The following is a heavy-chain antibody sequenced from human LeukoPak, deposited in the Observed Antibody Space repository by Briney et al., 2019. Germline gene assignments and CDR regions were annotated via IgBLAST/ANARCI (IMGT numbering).Heavy chain of an antibody. Sequence: PSETLSLTCTVSGGSISSGSYYWSWIRQPAGKGLEWIGRIYTSGSTNYNPSLKSRVTISVDTSKNQFSLKLSSVTAADTAVYYCARGGAAAFDYWGQGNLVTVSS. V-gene: IGHV4-61*02. CDR1: GGSISSGSYY. J-gene: IGHJ4*02. D-gene: IGHD1-26*01. CDR2: IYTSGST. CDR3: ARGGAAAFDY.